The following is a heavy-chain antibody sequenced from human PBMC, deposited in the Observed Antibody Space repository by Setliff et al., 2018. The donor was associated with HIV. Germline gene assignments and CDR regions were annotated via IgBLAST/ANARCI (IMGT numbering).Heavy chain of an antibody. CDR1: GFIFSTYV. V-gene: IGHV3-30*02. D-gene: IGHD5-12*01. CDR2: IRSDETNK. Sequence: QPGGSLRLSCEASGFIFSTYVMHCVRQAPGKGLEWVAFIRSDETNKYYSDSVKGRFTISRDTSKNTLFLQINSLRPEDTAVYYCARISVASRYNSDMDVWGKGTTVTVSS. CDR3: ARISVASRYNSDMDV. J-gene: IGHJ6*03.